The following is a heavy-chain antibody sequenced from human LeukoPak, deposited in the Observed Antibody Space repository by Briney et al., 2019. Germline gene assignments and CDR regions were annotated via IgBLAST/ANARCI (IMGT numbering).Heavy chain of an antibody. J-gene: IGHJ5*02. D-gene: IGHD2-2*01. Sequence: PGGSLRLSCTTSGFTFGDYAMSWVRQAPGKGLEWVGFIRSKAYGGTTEFAASVKGRFTISRDDSKSIAYLQMNSLKTEDTAVYYCTREVYCSSSSCYSPNWFDPWGQGTQVTVSS. CDR3: TREVYCSSSSCYSPNWFDP. CDR1: GFTFGDYA. CDR2: IRSKAYGGTT. V-gene: IGHV3-49*04.